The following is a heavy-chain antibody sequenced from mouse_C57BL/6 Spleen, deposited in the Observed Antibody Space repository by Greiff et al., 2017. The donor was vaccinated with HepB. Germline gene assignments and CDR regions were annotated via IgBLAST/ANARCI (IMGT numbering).Heavy chain of an antibody. Sequence: QVQLQQPGAELVRPGASVKLSCKASGYTFTSYWMHWVKQRPGQGLEWIGEIDPSDSYTNYNQKFKGKSTLTVDKSSRRAYMQLSSLASEDSAVYYCSTFGYYGAIEYWGQGTSVTGSS. D-gene: IGHD1-1*01. CDR1: GYTFTSYW. V-gene: IGHV1-69*01. CDR2: IDPSDSYT. J-gene: IGHJ4*01. CDR3: STFGYYGAIEY.